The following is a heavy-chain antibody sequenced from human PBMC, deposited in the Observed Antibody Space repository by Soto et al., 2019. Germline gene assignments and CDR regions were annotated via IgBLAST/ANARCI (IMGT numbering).Heavy chain of an antibody. V-gene: IGHV5-51*01. Sequence: GESLKISCKGSGYSFTSYWIGWVRQMPGKGLEWMGIIYPGDSDTTYSPSFQGQVTISADKSIGTAYLQWSSLKASDTAMYYCARLHRVAVAGNPYFDYWGQGTLVTVSS. CDR3: ARLHRVAVAGNPYFDY. CDR1: GYSFTSYW. D-gene: IGHD6-19*01. J-gene: IGHJ4*02. CDR2: IYPGDSDT.